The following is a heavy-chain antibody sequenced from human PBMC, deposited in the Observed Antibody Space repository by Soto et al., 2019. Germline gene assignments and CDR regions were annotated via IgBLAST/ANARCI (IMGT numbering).Heavy chain of an antibody. V-gene: IGHV3-15*07. D-gene: IGHD3-22*01. CDR1: GFTFSEAW. J-gene: IGHJ4*01. Sequence: PGGSLRLSCAGSGFTFSEAWINWVRQAPGKGLEWVGRIKSKTHGGTPDYAAPVKGRFAISRHDSKNMVYLQMNSLKTEDTSIYYCTTDSYSSIIVVRFDYWGHGTLVTVSS. CDR2: IKSKTHGGTP. CDR3: TTDSYSSIIVVRFDY.